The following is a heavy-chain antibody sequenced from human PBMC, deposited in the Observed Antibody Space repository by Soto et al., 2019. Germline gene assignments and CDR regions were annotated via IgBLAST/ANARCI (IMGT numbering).Heavy chain of an antibody. CDR2: INSDGSST. D-gene: IGHD2-15*01. Sequence: GGSLRLSCAASGFTFSSYWMHWVRQAPGKGLVWVSRINSDGSSTSYADSVKGRFTISRDNAKNTLCLQMNSLRAEDTAVYYCARALYCSGGSCYSGLYYYYYGMDVWGQGXTVTVSS. J-gene: IGHJ6*02. CDR1: GFTFSSYW. CDR3: ARALYCSGGSCYSGLYYYYYGMDV. V-gene: IGHV3-74*01.